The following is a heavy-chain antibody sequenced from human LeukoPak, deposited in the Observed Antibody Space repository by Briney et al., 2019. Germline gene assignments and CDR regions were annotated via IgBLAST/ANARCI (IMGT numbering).Heavy chain of an antibody. V-gene: IGHV6-1*01. CDR2: TYYSSKWYN. D-gene: IGHD6-19*01. Sequence: SQTLSLTCAISGDSVSSNSAAWNWIRQSPSRGLEWLGRTYYSSKWYNDYAVSVKSRITINPDTSKNQFSLKLSSVTAADTAVYYCARDAGSHRQWLVLNNYYYYYYMDVWGKGTTVTVSS. J-gene: IGHJ6*03. CDR1: GDSVSSNSAA. CDR3: ARDAGSHRQWLVLNNYYYYYYMDV.